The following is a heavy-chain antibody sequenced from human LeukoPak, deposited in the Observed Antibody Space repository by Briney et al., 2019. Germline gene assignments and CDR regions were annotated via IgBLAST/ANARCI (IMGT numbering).Heavy chain of an antibody. CDR2: IKQDGSEK. D-gene: IGHD2-2*02. J-gene: IGHJ6*03. V-gene: IGHV3-7*01. CDR3: AGAGYCSSTSCYSYYYYMDV. CDR1: GFTFSTYG. Sequence: GGSLRLSCAASGFTFSTYGMSWVRQAPGKGLEWVANIKQDGSEKYYVDSVKGRFTISRDNAKNSLYMQMNSLRAEDTAVYYCAGAGYCSSTSCYSYYYYMDVWGKGTTVTISS.